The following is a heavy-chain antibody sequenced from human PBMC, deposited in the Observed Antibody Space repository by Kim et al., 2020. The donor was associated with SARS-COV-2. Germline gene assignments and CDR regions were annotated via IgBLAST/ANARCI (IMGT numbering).Heavy chain of an antibody. Sequence: PSLKSRLTRSVDTSKNQFSLKLSSVTAADTAVYYCASSLYYDILTGYYGYWGQGTLVTVSS. D-gene: IGHD3-9*01. V-gene: IGHV4-4*09. J-gene: IGHJ4*02. CDR3: ASSLYYDILTGYYGY.